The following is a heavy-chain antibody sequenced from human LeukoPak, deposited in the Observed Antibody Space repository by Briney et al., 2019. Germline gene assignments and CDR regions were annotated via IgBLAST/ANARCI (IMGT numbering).Heavy chain of an antibody. Sequence: SETLSLTCTVSGGSIRSSSYYWSWIRQPPGKGLEWIGYIYYSGSTNYNPSLKSRVTISVDTSKNQFSLKLSSVTAADTAVYYCAREPPGYREYDSSGLRAFDIWGQGTMVTVSS. J-gene: IGHJ3*02. CDR2: IYYSGST. V-gene: IGHV4-61*01. CDR1: GGSIRSSSYY. CDR3: AREPPGYREYDSSGLRAFDI. D-gene: IGHD3-22*01.